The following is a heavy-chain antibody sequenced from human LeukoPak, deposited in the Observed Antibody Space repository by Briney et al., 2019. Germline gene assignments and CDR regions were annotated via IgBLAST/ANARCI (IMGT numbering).Heavy chain of an antibody. V-gene: IGHV3-30*02. CDR2: IRYDGSNK. D-gene: IGHD3-3*01. J-gene: IGHJ4*02. CDR3: AKDPLRASITIFGTGYFDY. CDR1: GFTFSSYG. Sequence: GGSLRFSCAASGFTFSSYGMHWVRQAPGKGLEWVAFIRYDGSNKYYADSVKGRFTISRDNSKNTLYLQMNSLRAEDTAVYYWAKDPLRASITIFGTGYFDYWGQGTLVTVFS.